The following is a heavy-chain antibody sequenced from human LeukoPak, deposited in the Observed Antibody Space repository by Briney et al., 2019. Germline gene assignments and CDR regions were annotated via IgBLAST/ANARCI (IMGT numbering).Heavy chain of an antibody. CDR2: ISDSGFHT. CDR3: AKDRVPGSSPSLYYFDY. J-gene: IGHJ4*02. D-gene: IGHD6-6*01. Sequence: PGGSLRLSCAASGFTFSSYSMNWVRQAPGKGLEWVSAISDSGFHTYYADSVKGRFTTSRDNSKNTLYLQMNSLRAEDTAIYYCAKDRVPGSSPSLYYFDYWGQGTLVTVSS. V-gene: IGHV3-23*01. CDR1: GFTFSSYS.